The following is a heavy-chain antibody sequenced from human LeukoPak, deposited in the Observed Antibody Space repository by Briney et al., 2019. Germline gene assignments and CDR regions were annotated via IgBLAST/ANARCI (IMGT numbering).Heavy chain of an antibody. CDR3: ARGRNYDFWSGYPTRYYFDY. J-gene: IGHJ4*02. D-gene: IGHD3-3*01. CDR1: GGSFSGYY. CDR2: INHSGST. V-gene: IGHV4-34*01. Sequence: PSETLSLTCAVYGGSFSGYYWSWIRQPPGKGLEWIGEINHSGSTNYNPSLKSRVTISVDTSKNQFSLKLSSVTAADTAVYYCARGRNYDFWSGYPTRYYFDYWGQGTLVTVSS.